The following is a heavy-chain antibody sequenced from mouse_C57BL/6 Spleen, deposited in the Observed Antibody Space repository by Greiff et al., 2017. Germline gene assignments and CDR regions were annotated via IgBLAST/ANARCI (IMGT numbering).Heavy chain of an antibody. CDR2: INPNNGGT. D-gene: IGHD1-1*01. V-gene: IGHV1-18*01. CDR1: GYTFTDYN. CDR3: GRRDDSGSRYGY. J-gene: IGHJ2*01. Sequence: EVQLQQSGPELVKPGASVKIPCKASGYTFTDYNMDWVKQSHGKSLEWIGDINPNNGGTIYNQKFKGKATLTVDTSSSTAYMELRSLTSEDTAVYYCGRRDDSGSRYGYWGQGTTLTVSS.